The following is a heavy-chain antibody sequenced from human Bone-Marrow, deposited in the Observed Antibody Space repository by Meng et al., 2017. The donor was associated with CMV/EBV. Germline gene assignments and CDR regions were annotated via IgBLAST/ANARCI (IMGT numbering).Heavy chain of an antibody. J-gene: IGHJ6*01. D-gene: IGHD2-2*02. Sequence: ASVKVSCKASGYTFTSYDINWVRQATGQGLEWMGWMNPNSGNTGYAQKFQGRVTMTRNTSISTAYMELSSLRSEDTAVYYCARGELNGDIVVVPAAIPDYYYYYGMDVWGQGTTVTGSS. V-gene: IGHV1-8*01. CDR3: ARGELNGDIVVVPAAIPDYYYYYGMDV. CDR2: MNPNSGNT. CDR1: GYTFTSYD.